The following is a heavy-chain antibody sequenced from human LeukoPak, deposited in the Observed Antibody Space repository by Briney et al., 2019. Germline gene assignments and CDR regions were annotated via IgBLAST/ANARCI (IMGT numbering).Heavy chain of an antibody. D-gene: IGHD3-9*01. CDR1: GFTFSSYW. J-gene: IGHJ4*02. CDR3: ARVRERYFDWLPPDY. Sequence: GGSLRLSCAASGFTFSSYWMSWVRQAPGKGLEWVANIKQDGSEKYYVDSVKGRFTISRDNDKNSLYLQMNSLRAEDTAVYYCARVRERYFDWLPPDYWGQGTLVTVSS. CDR2: IKQDGSEK. V-gene: IGHV3-7*03.